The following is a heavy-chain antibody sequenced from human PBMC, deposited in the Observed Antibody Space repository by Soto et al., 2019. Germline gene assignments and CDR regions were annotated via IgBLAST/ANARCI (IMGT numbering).Heavy chain of an antibody. Sequence: EVQLLESGGDLVQPGGSLRLSCAASGFSFTSYAMSWVRQAPGKGLVWVSVITSGDDKTYYADSVKGRFTISRDNSKNTLYLQMNSLRADDTAVYYCAKDRWFFDLWGRGTLVTVSS. CDR1: GFSFTSYA. CDR2: ITSGDDKT. CDR3: AKDRWFFDL. V-gene: IGHV3-23*01. J-gene: IGHJ2*01.